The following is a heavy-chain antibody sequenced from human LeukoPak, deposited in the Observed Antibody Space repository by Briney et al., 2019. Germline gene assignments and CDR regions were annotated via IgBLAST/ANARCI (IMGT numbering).Heavy chain of an antibody. D-gene: IGHD2-2*01. CDR1: GFTFSSYS. J-gene: IGHJ6*02. CDR3: ARDRRYCSSTSCYSGHYYGMDV. Sequence: PGGSLRLSCAASGFTFSSYSMNWVRQAPGKGLEWVSSISSSSSYIYYADSVKGRFTISRDNAKNSLYLQMNSLRAEDTAVYYCARDRRYCSSTSCYSGHYYGMDVWGQGTTVTVSS. CDR2: ISSSSSYI. V-gene: IGHV3-21*01.